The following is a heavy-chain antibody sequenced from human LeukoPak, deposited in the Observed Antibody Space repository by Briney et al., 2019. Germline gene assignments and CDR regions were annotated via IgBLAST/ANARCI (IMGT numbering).Heavy chain of an antibody. CDR3: ARDANTYYYEINGYTDAFDI. D-gene: IGHD3-22*01. CDR2: ISTQTGNP. J-gene: IGHJ3*02. Sequence: WASVTVSCKASGYTFTRHGLNWVRQAPGQGLQWMAWISTQTGNPTFAQGFTGRFVFSLDSSVSTAYLEISSLKAEDTAMYYCARDANTYYYEINGYTDAFDIWGQGTMVTVSS. V-gene: IGHV7-4-1*02. CDR1: GYTFTRHG.